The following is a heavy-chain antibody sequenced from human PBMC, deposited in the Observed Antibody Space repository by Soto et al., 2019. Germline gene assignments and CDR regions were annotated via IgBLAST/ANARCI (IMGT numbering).Heavy chain of an antibody. D-gene: IGHD2-2*01. V-gene: IGHV3-7*01. CDR3: ARWGWYCISTSCSSYYYYYGMDV. Sequence: EVQLVESGGGLVQPGGSLRLSCAASGFTFSSYWMSWVREAPGKGLEWVANIKQDGSEKYYVDSVKGRFTISRDNAKNSLYLQMNSLRAEDTAVYYCARWGWYCISTSCSSYYYYYGMDVWGQGTTVTVSS. CDR1: GFTFSSYW. J-gene: IGHJ6*02. CDR2: IKQDGSEK.